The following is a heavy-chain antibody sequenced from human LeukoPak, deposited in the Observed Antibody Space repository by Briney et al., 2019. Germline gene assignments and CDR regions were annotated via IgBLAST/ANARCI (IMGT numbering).Heavy chain of an antibody. CDR2: VHYSGTT. CDR1: GDSMSSYY. CDR3: ARDWQLVD. V-gene: IGHV4-59*12. Sequence: PSETLSLTCTVSGDSMSSYYWSWIRQPLGKGLEWIGNVHYSGTTSYNSSLTSRLSMSVDRSKNQFSLRLSSVTAADTAVYYCARDWQLVDWGQGTLVTVSS. D-gene: IGHD1-1*01. J-gene: IGHJ4*02.